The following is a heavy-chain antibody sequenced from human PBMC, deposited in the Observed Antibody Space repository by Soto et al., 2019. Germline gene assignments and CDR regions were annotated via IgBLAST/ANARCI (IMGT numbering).Heavy chain of an antibody. J-gene: IGHJ6*03. CDR3: ARVPRRGSSSPGTYYYYYYNMDV. D-gene: IGHD6-13*01. CDR1: GGSISSYY. V-gene: IGHV4-59*01. Sequence: SETLSLTCTVSGGSISSYYWSWIRQPPGKGLEWIGYIYYCGSTNYNPSLKSRVTISVDTSKNQFSLKLSSVTAADTAVYYCARVPRRGSSSPGTYYYYYYNMDVWGKGTTVTVS. CDR2: IYYCGST.